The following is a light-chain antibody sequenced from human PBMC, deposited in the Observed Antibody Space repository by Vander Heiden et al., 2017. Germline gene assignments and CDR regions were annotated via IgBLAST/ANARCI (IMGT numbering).Light chain of an antibody. CDR2: NDD. J-gene: IGLJ2*01. Sequence: QSVLTQPPSGSEAPKQRVTISCSGSNANVGNNGVYWYQHLPGKAPKLLIYNDDLLPSGVSDRFSGSRSGASASLAISGLQAEDEGDYYCASWDDSLNAVVFGGGTKLAVL. CDR1: NANVGNNG. CDR3: ASWDDSLNAVV. V-gene: IGLV1-36*01.